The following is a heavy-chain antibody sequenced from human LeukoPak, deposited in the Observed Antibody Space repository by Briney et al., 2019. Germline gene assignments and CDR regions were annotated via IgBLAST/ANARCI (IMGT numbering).Heavy chain of an antibody. D-gene: IGHD6-19*01. CDR2: INPDGSQK. J-gene: IGHJ4*02. Sequence: PGGSLRLSCAASGFTFSLYWMTWVRQSPGKGLEWVADINPDGSQKYSVDSVKGRFTISRDNAKNSLFLQMNSLRAEDTAVYYCARDRDNVAGTRGYFDYWGQGTLVTVSS. CDR1: GFTFSLYW. V-gene: IGHV3-7*01. CDR3: ARDRDNVAGTRGYFDY.